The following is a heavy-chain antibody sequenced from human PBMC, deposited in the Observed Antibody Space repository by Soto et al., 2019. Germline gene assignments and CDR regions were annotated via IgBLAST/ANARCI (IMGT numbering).Heavy chain of an antibody. Sequence: SETLSLTCTVSGGSISSGDYYWSWIRQPPGKGLEWIGYIYYSGSTYYNPSLKSRVTISVDTSKNQFSLKLSSVTAADTAVYYCARPYSSSWYGDYYYYGMDVWGQGTTVTVSS. CDR1: GGSISSGDYY. J-gene: IGHJ6*02. CDR2: IYYSGST. V-gene: IGHV4-30-4*01. D-gene: IGHD6-13*01. CDR3: ARPYSSSWYGDYYYYGMDV.